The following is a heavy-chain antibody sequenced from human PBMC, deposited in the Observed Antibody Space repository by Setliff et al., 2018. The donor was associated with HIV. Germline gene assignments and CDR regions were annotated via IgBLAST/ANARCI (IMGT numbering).Heavy chain of an antibody. CDR1: GYTLTNYD. V-gene: IGHV1-8*02. CDR2: MNPSGAT. D-gene: IGHD3-10*01. CDR3: ARVISGRGRELPDFDY. J-gene: IGHJ4*02. Sequence: ASVKVSCKASGYTLTNYDINWVRQATGQGLEWMGWMNPSGATGYAQEFQGRVTMTRDTSISTAYMELSSLRSEDTAVYYCARVISGRGRELPDFDYWGQGTQVTSP.